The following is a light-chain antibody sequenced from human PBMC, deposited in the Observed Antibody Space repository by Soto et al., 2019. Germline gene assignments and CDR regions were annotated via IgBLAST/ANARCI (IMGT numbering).Light chain of an antibody. J-gene: IGKJ2*01. V-gene: IGKV3-11*01. CDR1: QSVSNY. Sequence: EIVLTQSPATLSLSPGERATLSYRASQSVSNYLAWYQQKPGQAPRLLIYDASTTVTGIPARFSGGVSGTDFSLTISSLEPEDFAVYYCQQRTNWPPMYTFGQGTRLEIK. CDR2: DAS. CDR3: QQRTNWPPMYT.